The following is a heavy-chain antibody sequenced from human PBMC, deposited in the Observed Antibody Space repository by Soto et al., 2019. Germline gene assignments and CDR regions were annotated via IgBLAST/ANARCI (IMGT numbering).Heavy chain of an antibody. V-gene: IGHV4-59*01. CDR3: ARCIAALLRHYYGMDV. CDR1: GGSISSYY. D-gene: IGHD6-6*01. J-gene: IGHJ6*02. Sequence: QVQLQESGPGLVKPSETLSLTCTVSGGSISSYYWSWIRQPPGKGLEWIGYIYYSGSTNYNPSLKSRVTISVDTSKNQFSLKLSSVTAADTAVYYCARCIAALLRHYYGMDVWGQGTTVTVSS. CDR2: IYYSGST.